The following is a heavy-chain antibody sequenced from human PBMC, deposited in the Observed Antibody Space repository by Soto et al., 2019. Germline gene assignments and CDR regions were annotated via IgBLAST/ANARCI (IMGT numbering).Heavy chain of an antibody. CDR2: IYYSGST. CDR1: GGSISSYY. D-gene: IGHD5-12*01. CDR3: ARHQYAATYSDY. J-gene: IGHJ4*02. V-gene: IGHV4-59*08. Sequence: SETLSLTCTVSGGSISSYYWSWIRQPPGKGLEWIGYIYYSGSTNYNPSLKSRVTISVDTSKNQFSLKLSSVTAADTAVYYCARHQYAATYSDYWGQGTLVPVSS.